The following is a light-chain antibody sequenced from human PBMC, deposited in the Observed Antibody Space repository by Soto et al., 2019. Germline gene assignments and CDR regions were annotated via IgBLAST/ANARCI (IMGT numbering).Light chain of an antibody. J-gene: IGKJ2*01. Sequence: DIQMTQSPSSLSASVGDRVTITCRASQSISSYLNWYQQKPGKAPKLLIYKATNLQRGVPSRFSGSGSGTDFSLTISSLQPEDSATYYCQQYNDFQYTFGQGTKVEI. CDR1: QSISSY. CDR3: QQYNDFQYT. CDR2: KAT. V-gene: IGKV1-39*01.